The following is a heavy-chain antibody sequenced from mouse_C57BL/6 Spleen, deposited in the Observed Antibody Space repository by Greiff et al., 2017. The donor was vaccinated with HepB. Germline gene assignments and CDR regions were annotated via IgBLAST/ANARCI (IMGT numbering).Heavy chain of an antibody. J-gene: IGHJ3*01. CDR2: IRSKSNNYAT. Sequence: EVKLMESGGGLVQPKGSLKLSCAASGFSFNTYAMNWVRQAPGKGLEWVARIRSKSNNYATYYADSVKDRFTISRDDSESMLYLQMNNLKTEDTAMYYCVRGDLRGFAYWGQGTLVTVSA. D-gene: IGHD1-1*01. CDR3: VRGDLRGFAY. CDR1: GFSFNTYA. V-gene: IGHV10-1*01.